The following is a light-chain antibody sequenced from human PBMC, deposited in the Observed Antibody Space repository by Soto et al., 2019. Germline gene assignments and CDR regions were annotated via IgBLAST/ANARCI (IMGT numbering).Light chain of an antibody. V-gene: IGLV2-8*01. CDR2: GVT. CDR1: GSDIGAYNF. CDR3: YSYAGRNIWV. J-gene: IGLJ3*02. Sequence: QSVLAQPPSASGSPGQSVTISCTGSGSDIGAYNFVSWYQRHPGKAPKLMIFGVTERPSGVPDRFSGSKSGNTASLTVSGLQADDEAVYYCYSYAGRNIWVFGGGTKVTVL.